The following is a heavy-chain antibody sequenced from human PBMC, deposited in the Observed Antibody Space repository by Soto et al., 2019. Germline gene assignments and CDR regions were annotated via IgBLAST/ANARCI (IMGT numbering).Heavy chain of an antibody. J-gene: IGHJ4*02. CDR2: ITIYNGNA. CDR3: VRDHHDILPGQTDSTDY. Sequence: QIQLEQSGSEVKKPGASVKVSCKASGYTFIHYGVNWVRQAPGQGLEWMGSITIYNGNANYAKKFQDRLTLTTDTSTNTAYMELRNLRSDDTAFYYCVRDHHDILPGQTDSTDYWGRGSLVTVSS. CDR1: GYTFIHYG. D-gene: IGHD1-1*01. V-gene: IGHV1-18*01.